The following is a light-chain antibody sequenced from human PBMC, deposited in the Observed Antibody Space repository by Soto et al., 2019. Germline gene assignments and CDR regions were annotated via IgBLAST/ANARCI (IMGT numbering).Light chain of an antibody. CDR3: SSFTSSVTHV. Sequence: QSVLTQSASVSGSPGQSITISCTGTSSDVGGYNDVSWYQQHPGKAPNLILYDVSDRPSGVSNRFSGSKSGNTASLTISGLQAEDEAHYYCSSFTSSVTHVFGSGTKVTAL. CDR2: DVS. J-gene: IGLJ1*01. CDR1: SSDVGGYND. V-gene: IGLV2-14*01.